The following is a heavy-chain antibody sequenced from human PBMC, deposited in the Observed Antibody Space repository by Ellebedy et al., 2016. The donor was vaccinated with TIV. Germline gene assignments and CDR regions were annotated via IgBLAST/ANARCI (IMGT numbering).Heavy chain of an antibody. CDR2: INTGNGNT. CDR1: GHTFTSYG. D-gene: IGHD3-3*01. V-gene: IGHV1-3*04. CDR3: ATREWQDPMDV. J-gene: IGHJ6*02. Sequence: ASVKVSCXASGHTFTSYGIHWVRQAPGQRLEWMGWINTGNGNTKYSQKFQDRVTITTDTSASTAYMELSSLMSEDTAVYYCATREWQDPMDVWGQGTTVTVSS.